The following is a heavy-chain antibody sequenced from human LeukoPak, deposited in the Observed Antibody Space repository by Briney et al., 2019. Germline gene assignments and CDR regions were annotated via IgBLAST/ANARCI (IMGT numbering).Heavy chain of an antibody. V-gene: IGHV4-4*02. CDR2: IYTSGST. Sequence: KPSGTLSLTCAVSGGSISSSNWWSWVRQPAGKGLEWIGRIYTSGSTNYNPSLKSRVTMSVDTSKNQFSLKLSSVTAADTAVYYCARATEQGYNWNAAGDFDLWGRGTLVTVSS. J-gene: IGHJ2*01. CDR1: GGSISSSNW. CDR3: ARATEQGYNWNAAGDFDL. D-gene: IGHD1-1*01.